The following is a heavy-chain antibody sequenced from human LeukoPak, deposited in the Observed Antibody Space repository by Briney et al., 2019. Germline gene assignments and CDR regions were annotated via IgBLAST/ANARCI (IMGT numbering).Heavy chain of an antibody. D-gene: IGHD1-26*01. CDR2: TYYMSKWYY. V-gene: IGHV6-1*01. Sequence: SQTLSLTCAISGDSVSSNSAAWNWIRQSPSRGLEWLGRTYYMSKWYYDYAVAVKSRISINPDTSKNQFSLQLSSVTPEDTAVYYCARDPVGGSTIFDYWGRGTLVTVSS. J-gene: IGHJ4*02. CDR3: ARDPVGGSTIFDY. CDR1: GDSVSSNSAA.